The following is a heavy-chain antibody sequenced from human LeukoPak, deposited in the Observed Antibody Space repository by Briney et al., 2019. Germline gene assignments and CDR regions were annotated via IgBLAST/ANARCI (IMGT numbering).Heavy chain of an antibody. CDR1: GGSISSYY. J-gene: IGHJ4*02. Sequence: SETLSLTCTVSGGSISSYYWSWIRQPAGKGLEWIGRIYTSGSTNYNPSLKSRVTMSVDTSKNQFSLKLSSVTAADTAVYYCARGMRILSSSWIFDYWGQGTLVTVSS. D-gene: IGHD6-13*01. CDR3: ARGMRILSSSWIFDY. V-gene: IGHV4-4*07. CDR2: IYTSGST.